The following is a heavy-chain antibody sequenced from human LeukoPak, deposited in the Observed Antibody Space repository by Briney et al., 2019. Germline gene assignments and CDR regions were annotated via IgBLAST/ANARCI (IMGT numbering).Heavy chain of an antibody. V-gene: IGHV3-30*18. CDR2: ISYDGSNK. J-gene: IGHJ4*02. CDR3: AKDFYGDFLYYFDY. CDR1: GFTFSSYG. Sequence: GGSLRLSCAASGFTFSSYGMHWVRQAPGKGLEWVAVISYDGSNKYYADSVKGRFTISRDNSKNTLYLQMNSLRAEDTAVHYCAKDFYGDFLYYFDYWGQGTLVTVSS. D-gene: IGHD4-17*01.